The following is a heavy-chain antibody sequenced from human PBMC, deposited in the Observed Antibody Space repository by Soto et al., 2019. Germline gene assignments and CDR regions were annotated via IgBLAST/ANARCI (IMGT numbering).Heavy chain of an antibody. J-gene: IGHJ6*02. CDR2: IYHSGST. Sequence: SETLSLTCAVSGSSISSSNWWSWVRQPPGKGLEWIGEIYHSGSTNYNPSLKSRVTISVDKSKNQFSLKLSSVTAADTAVYYCARDGTIAAAGKGYYYGMDVWGQGTTVTVSS. CDR1: GSSISSSNW. CDR3: ARDGTIAAAGKGYYYGMDV. V-gene: IGHV4-4*02. D-gene: IGHD6-13*01.